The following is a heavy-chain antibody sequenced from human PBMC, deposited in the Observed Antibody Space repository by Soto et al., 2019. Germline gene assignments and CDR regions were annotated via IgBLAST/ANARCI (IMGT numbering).Heavy chain of an antibody. D-gene: IGHD3-22*01. CDR1: GFTFSSYG. Sequence: QVQLVESGGGVVQPGRSLRLSCAASGFTFSSYGMHWVRQAPGKGLEWVALIWFDGSNKYYADSVKGRFTISRDNSKNTLYLQMNSLRAEDAAVYYCARADYYDSSDSAFDIWGQGTMVTVSP. CDR2: IWFDGSNK. CDR3: ARADYYDSSDSAFDI. V-gene: IGHV3-33*01. J-gene: IGHJ3*02.